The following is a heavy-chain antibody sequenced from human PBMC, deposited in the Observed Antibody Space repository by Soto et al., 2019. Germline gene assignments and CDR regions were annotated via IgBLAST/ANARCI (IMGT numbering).Heavy chain of an antibody. CDR3: VRDSSNYAFDY. CDR2: IYYTGTT. V-gene: IGHV4-59*01. CDR1: GGSLNNYY. J-gene: IGHJ4*02. D-gene: IGHD3-10*01. Sequence: QMQLRQSGPGLVKPSETLSLTCAVSGGSLNNYYWSWIRLAPGKVLEWIGYIYYTGTTKYNASLKSRVTMSVDASKNEFSLTMTSMTAADTAIYFCVRDSSNYAFDYWGQGTQVTVS.